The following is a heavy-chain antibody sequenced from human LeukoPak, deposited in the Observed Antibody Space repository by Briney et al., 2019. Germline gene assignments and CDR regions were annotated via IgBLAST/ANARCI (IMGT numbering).Heavy chain of an antibody. CDR2: INPSGGST. CDR3: ARALIVGGSFDY. Sequence: ASVKVSCKASGYTFTSYYMHWVRQAPGQGLEWMGIINPSGGSTSYAQKFQGRVTMTRDTSTSTVYMELSSLRSEDTAVYDCARALIVGGSFDYWGQGTLVTVSS. J-gene: IGHJ4*02. D-gene: IGHD2-15*01. V-gene: IGHV1-46*01. CDR1: GYTFTSYY.